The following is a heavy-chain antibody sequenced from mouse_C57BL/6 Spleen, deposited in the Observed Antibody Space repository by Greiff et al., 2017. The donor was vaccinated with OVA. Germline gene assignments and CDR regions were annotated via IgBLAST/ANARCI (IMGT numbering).Heavy chain of an antibody. D-gene: IGHD1-1*01. V-gene: IGHV1-54*01. J-gene: IGHJ3*01. CDR2: INPGSGGT. CDR1: GYAFTNYL. CDR3: ARSDYYGSSYGFAY. Sequence: QVQLQQSGAELVTPFTSVKVSCKASGYAFTNYLIEWVKQRPGQGLEWIGVINPGSGGTNYNEKFKGKATLTADKSSSTAYMQLSSLTSEDSAVYFCARSDYYGSSYGFAYWGQGTLVTVSA.